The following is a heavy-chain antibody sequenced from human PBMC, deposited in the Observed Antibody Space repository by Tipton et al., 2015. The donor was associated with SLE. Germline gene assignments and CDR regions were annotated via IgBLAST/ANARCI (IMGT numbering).Heavy chain of an antibody. Sequence: LRLSCTVSGDSITSHYWSWIRQAPGKGLEWSGNIYYTGSTNYSPSLKSRVTMSVDTSKNHFSLKLTSVTAADTAVYYCARDDRSVDSWFDPWGPGTLVTVSS. D-gene: IGHD2-21*01. CDR1: GDSITSHY. CDR2: IYYTGST. V-gene: IGHV4-59*11. J-gene: IGHJ5*02. CDR3: ARDDRSVDSWFDP.